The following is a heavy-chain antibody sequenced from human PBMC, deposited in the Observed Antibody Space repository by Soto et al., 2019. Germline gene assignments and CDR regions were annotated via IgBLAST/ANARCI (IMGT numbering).Heavy chain of an antibody. CDR3: AIFFFQAEDGIRDLSTVSAFLLNRSSDL. D-gene: IGHD2-15*01. V-gene: IGHV4-59*01. J-gene: IGHJ2*01. CDR2: LYYSKST. Sequence: KRLKTIGYLYYSKSTNYNPSLKSRVTISVDTSKNQFSLKLSSVTAADTAVYFCAIFFFQAEDGIRDLSTVSAFLLNRSSDL.